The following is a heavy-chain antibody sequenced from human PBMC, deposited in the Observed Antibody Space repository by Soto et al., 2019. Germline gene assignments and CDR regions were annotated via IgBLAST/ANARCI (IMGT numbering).Heavy chain of an antibody. D-gene: IGHD3-22*01. V-gene: IGHV3-15*07. CDR1: GFTFSNAW. CDR3: TTDSYSTIIIVRFDY. CDR2: IKSKTDGGTT. J-gene: IGHJ4*01. Sequence: EVQLVESGGGLVKPGGSLRLSCAASGFTFSNAWINWVRQAPGKGLEWVGRIKSKTDGGTTDYAEPVKGRFAISRDDSNKMVYLQMNSLKIEDTAVYYCTTDSYSTIIIVRFDYWGHGTLVTVSP.